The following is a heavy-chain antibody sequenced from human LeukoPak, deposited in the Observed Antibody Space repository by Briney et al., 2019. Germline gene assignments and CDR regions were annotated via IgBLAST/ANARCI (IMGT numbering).Heavy chain of an antibody. V-gene: IGHV2-5*02. D-gene: IGHD6-13*01. CDR3: VHCPPRSSWYY. CDR2: IYWDDDK. CDR1: GFSLYTSGVG. Sequence: SGPTLVNPTQTLTLTCTFSGFSLYTSGVGVGWIRLPPGKAPESLALIYWDDDKRYSPSLKSRLSITKDTSKNQVVLTMTNVDPLDTATYYCVHCPPRSSWYYWGQGTLVTVSS. J-gene: IGHJ4*02.